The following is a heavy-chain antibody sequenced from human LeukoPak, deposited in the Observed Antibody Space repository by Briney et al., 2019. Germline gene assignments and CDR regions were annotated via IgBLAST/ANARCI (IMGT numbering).Heavy chain of an antibody. CDR3: AKDHNLRYFDWSGNWSDP. V-gene: IGHV3-23*01. CDR2: ISGSGGST. Sequence: GGSLRLSCAASGFTFSSYAMSWVRQAPGKGLEWVSAISGSGGSTYYADSVKGRFTISRDNSKNTLYLQMNSLRAEDTAVYYCAKDHNLRYFDWSGNWSDPWGQGTLVTVSS. D-gene: IGHD3-9*01. J-gene: IGHJ5*02. CDR1: GFTFSSYA.